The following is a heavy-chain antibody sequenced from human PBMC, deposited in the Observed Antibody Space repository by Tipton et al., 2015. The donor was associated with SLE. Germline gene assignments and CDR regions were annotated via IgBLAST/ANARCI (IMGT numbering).Heavy chain of an antibody. CDR2: IYPSGST. CDR3: ARGSGLGYSSGWSFDY. J-gene: IGHJ4*02. CDR1: GGSVTSGISY. D-gene: IGHD6-19*01. V-gene: IGHV4-61*09. Sequence: TLSLTCTVSGGSVTSGISYWSWIRQPAGKGLEWIGQIYPSGSTDYSPPLQSRVTMSVDTSKNQFSLKLSSVTAADTAVYYCARGSGLGYSSGWSFDYWGQGTLVTVSS.